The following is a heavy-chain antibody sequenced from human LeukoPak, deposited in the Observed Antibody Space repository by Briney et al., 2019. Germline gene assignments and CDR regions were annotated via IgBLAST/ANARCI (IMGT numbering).Heavy chain of an antibody. Sequence: PGGSLRLSCAASGFTFSSYRMNWVRRAPGKGLEWVSSISSSSSYIYYADSVKGRFTISRDNAKNSLYLQMNSLRAEDTAVYYCARVSDYHDFWSGYYASWGQGTLVTVSS. CDR3: ARVSDYHDFWSGYYAS. CDR1: GFTFSSYR. CDR2: ISSSSSYI. D-gene: IGHD3-3*01. V-gene: IGHV3-21*01. J-gene: IGHJ5*02.